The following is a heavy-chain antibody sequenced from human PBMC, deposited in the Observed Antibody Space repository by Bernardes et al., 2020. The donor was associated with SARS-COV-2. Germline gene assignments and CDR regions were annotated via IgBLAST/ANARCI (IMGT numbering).Heavy chain of an antibody. CDR1: GFTFNNFG. Sequence: GSLRLSCAASGFTFNNFGMHWVRQAPGKGLEWVAVIWYDGSNKYYADSVKGRFTISRDNSKNTLYLQMNSLRAEDTAVYYCARHPDFTISAYGMDVWGQGTTVTVSS. J-gene: IGHJ6*02. CDR3: ARHPDFTISAYGMDV. D-gene: IGHD3-3*01. CDR2: IWYDGSNK. V-gene: IGHV3-33*08.